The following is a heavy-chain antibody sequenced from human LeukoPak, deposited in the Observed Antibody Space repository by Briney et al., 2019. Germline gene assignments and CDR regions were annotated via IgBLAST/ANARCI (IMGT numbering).Heavy chain of an antibody. V-gene: IGHV3-11*01. Sequence: GGSLRLSCAASGFTFSDYYMSWIRQAPGKGLEWVSYISSSGSTIYYADSVKGRFTISRDNSKNTLYLQMNSLRAEDTAVYYCAKSPKIAVAGNNWFDPWGQGTLVTVSS. D-gene: IGHD6-19*01. CDR2: ISSSGSTI. J-gene: IGHJ5*02. CDR1: GFTFSDYY. CDR3: AKSPKIAVAGNNWFDP.